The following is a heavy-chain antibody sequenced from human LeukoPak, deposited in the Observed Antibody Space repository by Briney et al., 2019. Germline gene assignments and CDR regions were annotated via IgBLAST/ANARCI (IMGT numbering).Heavy chain of an antibody. D-gene: IGHD6-13*01. CDR3: ARGYSSSWYNR. CDR1: GGSFSGYY. Sequence: PSETLSLTCAVYGGSFSGYYWSWIRQPPGKGLEWIGEINHSGSTNYNPSLKSRVTIPVDTSKNQFSLKLSSVTAADTAVYYCARGYSSSWYNRWGQGTLVTVSS. J-gene: IGHJ5*02. CDR2: INHSGST. V-gene: IGHV4-34*01.